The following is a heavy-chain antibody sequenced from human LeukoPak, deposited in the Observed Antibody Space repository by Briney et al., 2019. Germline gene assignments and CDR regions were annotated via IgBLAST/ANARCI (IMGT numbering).Heavy chain of an antibody. CDR2: ISPYNGNT. J-gene: IGHJ4*02. CDR1: AYTFTSYT. V-gene: IGHV1-18*01. CDR3: ARADTNGWEIDY. D-gene: IGHD6-19*01. Sequence: ASVKVSCKASAYTFTSYTISWVRHAPGQGLEWMGWISPYNGNTDFAQKLQGRVTMTTDTSTNTAYMELRSLRSDDTAVYYCARADTNGWEIDYWGQGTLVTVSS.